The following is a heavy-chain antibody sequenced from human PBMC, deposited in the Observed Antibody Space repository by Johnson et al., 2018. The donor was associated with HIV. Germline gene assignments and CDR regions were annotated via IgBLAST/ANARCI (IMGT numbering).Heavy chain of an antibody. J-gene: IGHJ3*02. CDR3: AKAGYSSSCYGGDAFDI. D-gene: IGHD6-13*01. CDR1: GFTFSNYW. Sequence: VQLVESGGGLVQPGGSLRLSCAASGFTFSNYWMHWVRQAPGKGLVWVSRTNSDGTNPTYADSVKGRFTISSDNARNTLFLQMTSLRAEDTAIYYGAKAGYSSSCYGGDAFDIWGQGTMVTVSS. V-gene: IGHV3-74*01. CDR2: TNSDGTNP.